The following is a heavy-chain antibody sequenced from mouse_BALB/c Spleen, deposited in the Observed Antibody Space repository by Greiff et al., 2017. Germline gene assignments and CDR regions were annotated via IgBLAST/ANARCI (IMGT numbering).Heavy chain of an antibody. D-gene: IGHD3-2*01. J-gene: IGHJ2*01. V-gene: IGHV5-6*02. CDR2: ISSGGSYT. CDR3: ARQDSSGYGFDY. Sequence: DVKLVESGGDLVKPGGSLKLSCAASGFTFSSYGMSWVRQTPDKRLEWVATISSGGSYTYYPDSVKGRFTISRDNAKNTLYLQMSSLKSEDTAMYYCARQDSSGYGFDYWGQGTTLTVSS. CDR1: GFTFSSYG.